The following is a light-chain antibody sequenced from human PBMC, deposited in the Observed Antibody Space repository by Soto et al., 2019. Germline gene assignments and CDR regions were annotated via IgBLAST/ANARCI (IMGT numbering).Light chain of an antibody. V-gene: IGKV4-1*01. Sequence: DIVMTQSPASLAASLGERATGNCKSSQSILYSPDNKNNLAWYQQKPGQPPKLLIKWASTRESGVPDRFSGSGSGTDVTLSISSLQAEDVAVYYCQQYHAIPRTFGQGTRVEIK. J-gene: IGKJ1*01. CDR2: WAS. CDR1: QSILYSPDNKNN. CDR3: QQYHAIPRT.